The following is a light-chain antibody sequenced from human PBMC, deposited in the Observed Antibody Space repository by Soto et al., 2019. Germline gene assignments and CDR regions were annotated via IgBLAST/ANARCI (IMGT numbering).Light chain of an antibody. Sequence: EIVLTQSPGTLSLSPGERATLSCRDSQSADSSYLAWYQQRPGQAPRLLIYGASTRATDIPDRFSGSGSGTDFSLTISRLEPEDFAVYYCQQYGSSRRLTFGGGTKVEIK. J-gene: IGKJ4*01. CDR1: QSADSSY. CDR2: GAS. CDR3: QQYGSSRRLT. V-gene: IGKV3-20*01.